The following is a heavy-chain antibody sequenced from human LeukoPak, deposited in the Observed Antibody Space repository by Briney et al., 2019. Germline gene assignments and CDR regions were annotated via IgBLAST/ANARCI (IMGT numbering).Heavy chain of an antibody. CDR3: ARDQGSYSSGLHLDY. CDR2: ISAYNGNT. CDR1: GYTFTGYY. V-gene: IGHV1-18*04. Sequence: ASVKVSCKASGYTFTGYYMHWVRQAPGQGLEWMGWISAYNGNTNYAQKVQGRVTMTTDTSTSTAYMELRSLRSDDTALYYCARDQGSYSSGLHLDYWGRGTLVTVSS. J-gene: IGHJ4*02. D-gene: IGHD6-19*01.